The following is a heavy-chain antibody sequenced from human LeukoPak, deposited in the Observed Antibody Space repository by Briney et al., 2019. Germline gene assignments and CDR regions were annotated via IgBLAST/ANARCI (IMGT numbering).Heavy chain of an antibody. CDR3: AKPLTSSPGGNWFDP. CDR1: GGSFSGYY. CDR2: ISSSGSTI. Sequence: LSLTCAVYGGSFSGYYWSWIRQPPGKGLEWVSYISSSGSTIYYADSVKGRFTISRDNSKNTLYLQMNSLRAEDTAVYYCAKPLTSSPGGNWFDPWGQGTLVTVSS. V-gene: IGHV3-11*01. J-gene: IGHJ5*02. D-gene: IGHD6-13*01.